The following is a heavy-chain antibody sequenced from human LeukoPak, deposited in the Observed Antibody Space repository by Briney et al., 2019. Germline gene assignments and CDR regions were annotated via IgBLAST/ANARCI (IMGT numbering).Heavy chain of an antibody. V-gene: IGHV3-48*02. Sequence: PGGSLRLSCAASGFTFSSYSMNWVRQAPGKGLEWVSYISSSSSTIYYADSVKGRFTISRDNAKNSLYLQMNSLRDEDTAVYYCARGSSPSRLRLVYFDYWGQGTLVTVSS. D-gene: IGHD4-17*01. CDR3: ARGSSPSRLRLVYFDY. CDR1: GFTFSSYS. J-gene: IGHJ4*02. CDR2: ISSSSSTI.